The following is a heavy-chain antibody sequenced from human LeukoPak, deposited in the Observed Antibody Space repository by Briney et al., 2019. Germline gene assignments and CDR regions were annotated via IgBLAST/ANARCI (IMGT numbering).Heavy chain of an antibody. Sequence: GGSLRLSCAASGFNFSSYWMSWVRQAPGKGLEWVANIKQDGSEKYYVDSVKGRFTISRDNAKNSLYLQMNSLRADDTAVYYCARDSYFDYWGQGTLVTVSP. CDR1: GFNFSSYW. V-gene: IGHV3-7*01. CDR3: ARDSYFDY. J-gene: IGHJ4*02. CDR2: IKQDGSEK.